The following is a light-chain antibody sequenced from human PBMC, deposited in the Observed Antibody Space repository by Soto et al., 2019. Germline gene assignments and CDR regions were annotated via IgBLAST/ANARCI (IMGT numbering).Light chain of an antibody. V-gene: IGLV1-44*01. CDR2: SNN. CDR1: SSNIGSNT. J-gene: IGLJ1*01. CDR3: AAWDDSLNGYV. Sequence: LTQPPSASGTPGQRVTISCSGSSSNIGSNTVNWYQQLPGTAPKLLIYSNNQRPSGVPDRFSGSKSGTSASLAISGLQSEDEADYYCAAWDDSLNGYVFGTGTKLTVL.